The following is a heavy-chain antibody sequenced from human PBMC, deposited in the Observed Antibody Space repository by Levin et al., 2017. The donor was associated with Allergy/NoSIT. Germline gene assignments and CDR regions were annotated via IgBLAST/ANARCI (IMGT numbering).Heavy chain of an antibody. J-gene: IGHJ4*02. D-gene: IGHD3-9*01. CDR2: INTNTGNP. Sequence: GESLKISCKASGYSFTTYAMNWVRQAPGQGLEWMGWINTNTGNPTYAQGFTGRFVFSLETSVSTAYLQISRLKAEDTAVYYCARGPLRYFDWLLYGGFDYWGQGTLVTVSS. CDR1: GYSFTTYA. CDR3: ARGPLRYFDWLLYGGFDY. V-gene: IGHV7-4-1*02.